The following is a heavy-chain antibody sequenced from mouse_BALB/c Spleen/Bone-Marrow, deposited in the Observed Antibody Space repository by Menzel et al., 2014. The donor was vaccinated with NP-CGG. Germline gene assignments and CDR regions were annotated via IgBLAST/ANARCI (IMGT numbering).Heavy chain of an antibody. CDR3: ASLHYYGFFAY. J-gene: IGHJ3*01. V-gene: IGHV4-1*02. CDR2: INPDSSTI. CDR1: GFDFSRYW. Sequence: VQLQQSGGGLVQPGGSLKLSCAASGFDFSRYWMSWVRQAPGKGLEWIGEINPDSSTINYTPSPKDKFIISRDNAKNTLYLQMSKVRSEDTALYYCASLHYYGFFAYWGQGTLVTVSA. D-gene: IGHD1-2*01.